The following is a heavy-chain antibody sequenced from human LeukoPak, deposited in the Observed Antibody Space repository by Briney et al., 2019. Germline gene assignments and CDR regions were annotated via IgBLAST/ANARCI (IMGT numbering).Heavy chain of an antibody. V-gene: IGHV3-33*08. CDR2: IWYDGSNK. Sequence: PGGSLRLSCAASGFTFSSYGMHWVRQAPGKGLEWVAVIWYDGSNKYYADSVKGRFTISRDNSKNTLYLQMNSLRAEDTAVYYCARTAEYSSSWDAFDIWGQGTMVTVSS. CDR1: GFTFSSYG. D-gene: IGHD6-13*01. CDR3: ARTAEYSSSWDAFDI. J-gene: IGHJ3*02.